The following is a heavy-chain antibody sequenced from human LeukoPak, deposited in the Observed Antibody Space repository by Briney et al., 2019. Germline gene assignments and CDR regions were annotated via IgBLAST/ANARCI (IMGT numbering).Heavy chain of an antibody. D-gene: IGHD3-22*01. J-gene: IGHJ4*02. CDR1: GGSIRSSSYY. V-gene: IGHV4-39*01. CDR2: IYYSGST. CDR3: ARHAGSYYTYNFDY. Sequence: PSETLSLTCTVSGGSIRSSSYYWGWIHQPPGKGREWIGSIYYSGSTNYKPSLRSRVTISVDTSKNQFSLKLSSVTAADTAVYYCARHAGSYYTYNFDYWGQGTLVTVSS.